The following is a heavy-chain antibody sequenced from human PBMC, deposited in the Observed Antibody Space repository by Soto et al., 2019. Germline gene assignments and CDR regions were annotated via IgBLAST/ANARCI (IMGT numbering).Heavy chain of an antibody. V-gene: IGHV1-2*02. CDR1: GHTFTDDY. CDR2: ISPNRGGT. J-gene: IGHJ4*02. D-gene: IGHD3-16*01. CDR3: ARGNNTGWGNYFDY. Sequence: SVKVSCKTSGHTFTDDYIHWVRQAPGQGLEWMGWISPNRGGTKSAQKFQGRVAMTSDTSISTVYMELLRLKSDDTAVFFCARGNNTGWGNYFDYWGQGTPVTVSS.